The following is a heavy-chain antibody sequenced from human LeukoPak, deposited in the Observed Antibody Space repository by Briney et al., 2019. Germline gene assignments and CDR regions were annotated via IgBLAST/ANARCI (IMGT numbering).Heavy chain of an antibody. CDR3: ARDLHYYDSSGYGGFDY. Sequence: GGSLRLSCAASGFTFSSYAMSWVRQAPGKGLEWVSAISGSGGSTYYADSVKGRFTISRDNSKNTLYLQMNSLRAEDTAVYYCARDLHYYDSSGYGGFDYWGQGTLVTVSS. CDR2: ISGSGGST. D-gene: IGHD3-22*01. V-gene: IGHV3-23*01. CDR1: GFTFSSYA. J-gene: IGHJ4*02.